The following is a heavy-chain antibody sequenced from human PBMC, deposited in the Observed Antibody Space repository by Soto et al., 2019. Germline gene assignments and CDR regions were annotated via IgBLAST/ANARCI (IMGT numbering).Heavy chain of an antibody. CDR3: AKSWGAPLGFDY. V-gene: IGHV3-23*01. CDR1: GFTFSTYT. CDR2: ISGSCGST. D-gene: IGHD1-26*01. J-gene: IGHJ4*01. Sequence: GRLRLPCSASGFTFSTYTVNWVRQAPGKGLEWVSAISGSCGSTYYADSVKGRFTISRDNSKNTLYLQMNSLRAEATAVYYCAKSWGAPLGFDYWGHGTLVSVYS.